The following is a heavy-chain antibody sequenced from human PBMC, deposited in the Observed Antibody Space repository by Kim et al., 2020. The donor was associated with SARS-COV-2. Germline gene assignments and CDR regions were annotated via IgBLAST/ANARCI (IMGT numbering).Heavy chain of an antibody. D-gene: IGHD3-22*01. CDR1: GFTFSSYG. J-gene: IGHJ4*02. CDR2: IWYDGSNK. CDR3: ARDPTQDYYDSSGYPDY. Sequence: GGSLRLSCAASGFTFSSYGMHWVRQAPGKGLEWVAVIWYDGSNKYYADSVKGRFTISRDNSKNTLYLQMNSLRAEDTAVYYCARDPTQDYYDSSGYPDYWGQGTLVTVSS. V-gene: IGHV3-33*01.